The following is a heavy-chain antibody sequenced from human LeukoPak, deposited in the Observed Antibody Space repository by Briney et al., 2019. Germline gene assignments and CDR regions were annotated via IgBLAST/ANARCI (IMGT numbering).Heavy chain of an antibody. V-gene: IGHV1-2*02. CDR2: INPNSGDI. D-gene: IGHD1-1*01. Sequence: ASVKVSCKASGYTFTGYYMHWVRQAPGQGREWMGWINPNSGDINYAQKFQGRVAMTRDTSITTVYMELSRLRSDDTAVYYCGRGPNWNFDVLFGYFDYWGQGTLVTVSS. CDR1: GYTFTGYY. CDR3: GRGPNWNFDVLFGYFDY. J-gene: IGHJ4*02.